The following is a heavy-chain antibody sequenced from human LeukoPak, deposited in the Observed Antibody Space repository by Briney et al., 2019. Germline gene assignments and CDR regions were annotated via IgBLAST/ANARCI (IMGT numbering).Heavy chain of an antibody. CDR2: IYYSGST. V-gene: IGHV4-59*01. J-gene: IGHJ4*02. D-gene: IGHD3-16*01. Sequence: KPSETLSLTCTVSGGSISSYYWSWIRQPPGKGLEWIGYIYYSGSTNYNPSLKSRVTISVDTSKNQFSLKLSSVTAADTAVYYCARDRNSVWGFVDYWGQGTLVTVSS. CDR3: ARDRNSVWGFVDY. CDR1: GGSISSYY.